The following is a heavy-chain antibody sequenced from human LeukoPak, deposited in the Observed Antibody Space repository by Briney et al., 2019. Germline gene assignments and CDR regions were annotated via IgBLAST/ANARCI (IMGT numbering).Heavy chain of an antibody. V-gene: IGHV3-21*01. J-gene: IGHJ4*02. CDR3: ARAGRVLWFGELLRGFLDY. D-gene: IGHD3-10*01. CDR1: GFTFSSYS. CDR2: ISSSRSYI. Sequence: GGSLRLSCAASGFTFSSYSMNWVRQAPGKGLEWVSFISSSRSYIYYADSVKGRFTISRDNAKNSLYLQMNSLRAEDTAVYYCARAGRVLWFGELLRGFLDYWGQGTLVTVSS.